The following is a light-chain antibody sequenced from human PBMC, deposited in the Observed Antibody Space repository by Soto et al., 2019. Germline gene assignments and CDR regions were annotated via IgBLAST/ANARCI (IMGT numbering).Light chain of an antibody. J-gene: IGKJ5*01. V-gene: IGKV1-5*01. Sequence: DIQMTQSPSTLSASVGDRVTITCRASQSISNWLAWYQQKPGKAPKLLIYAASTLQSGVPSRFSGSGSGTDFTLTISNLQPEDFAVYYCQQYNNWPPITFGQGTRLEI. CDR2: AAS. CDR1: QSISNW. CDR3: QQYNNWPPIT.